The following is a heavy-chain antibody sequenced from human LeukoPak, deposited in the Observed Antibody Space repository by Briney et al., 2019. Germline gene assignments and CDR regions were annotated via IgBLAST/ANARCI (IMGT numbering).Heavy chain of an antibody. CDR3: AREGIAAAGTTSY. D-gene: IGHD6-13*01. Sequence: SVTLSLTCTVSGGSISSGDYYWSWIRQPPGKGLEWIGYINYSGSTYYNPSLKSRVTISVDRSKNQFSLKLSSVTAADTAVYYCAREGIAAAGTTSYWGQGTLVTVSS. CDR1: GGSISSGDYY. V-gene: IGHV4-30-4*08. J-gene: IGHJ4*02. CDR2: INYSGST.